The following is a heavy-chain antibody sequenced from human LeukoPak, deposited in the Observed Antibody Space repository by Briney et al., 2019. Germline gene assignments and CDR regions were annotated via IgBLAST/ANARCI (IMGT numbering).Heavy chain of an antibody. V-gene: IGHV3-30-3*01. CDR1: GFTFSSYA. Sequence: PGGSLRLSSAASGFTFSSYAMHWVRQAPGKGLEWVAVISYDGSNKYYADSVKGRFTISRDNSKNTLYLQMNSLRAEDTAVYYCARDAIYDSSGYYGYFQHWGQGTLVTVSS. D-gene: IGHD3-22*01. CDR2: ISYDGSNK. J-gene: IGHJ1*01. CDR3: ARDAIYDSSGYYGYFQH.